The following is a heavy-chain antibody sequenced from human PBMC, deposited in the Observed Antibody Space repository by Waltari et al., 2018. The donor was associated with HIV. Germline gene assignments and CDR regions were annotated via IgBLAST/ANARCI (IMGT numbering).Heavy chain of an antibody. CDR1: GFDFSHAW. Sequence: EVRLVESGGGLVKPGGSHIISCKASGFDFSHAWMSWVRQAPGKGLEWLGRIKRKIDGWTADYMQSVQGRFSISRDDSTNTLYLEMNRLKSEDTAVYYCTTDKSWSPDYWGQGTLVTVSS. CDR2: IKRKIDGWTA. CDR3: TTDKSWSPDY. J-gene: IGHJ4*02. V-gene: IGHV3-15*01.